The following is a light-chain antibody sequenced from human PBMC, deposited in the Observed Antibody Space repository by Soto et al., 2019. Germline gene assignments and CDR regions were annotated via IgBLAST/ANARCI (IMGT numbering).Light chain of an antibody. V-gene: IGKV3-20*01. J-gene: IGKJ2*01. CDR2: CAS. Sequence: VLAQSPGTLSLSPGERATLACRASQSVSSNFLAWYQHKVGQAPRLLMYCASIRAAGTPDRFSGSGSGTDCTLTLIRVEHEDFAVYYCQLFGGSPPKYTFGQGTKLEI. CDR3: QLFGGSPPKYT. CDR1: QSVSSNF.